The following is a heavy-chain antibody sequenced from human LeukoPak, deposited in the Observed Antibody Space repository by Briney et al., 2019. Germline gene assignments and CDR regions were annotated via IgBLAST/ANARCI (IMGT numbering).Heavy chain of an antibody. CDR2: ISSSGTYI. Sequence: GGSLRLSCAASGFTFSSYGMNWVRQAPGKGLEWVSSISSSGTYIYFADSVKGRFTISRDNAKNSLYLQMNSLRAEDTAVYYCARGGGYNGPFDYWGQGTLVTVSS. J-gene: IGHJ4*02. CDR3: ARGGGYNGPFDY. D-gene: IGHD5-24*01. V-gene: IGHV3-21*01. CDR1: GFTFSSYG.